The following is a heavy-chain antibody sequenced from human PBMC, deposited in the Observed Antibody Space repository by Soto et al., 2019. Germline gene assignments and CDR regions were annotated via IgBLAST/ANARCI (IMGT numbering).Heavy chain of an antibody. Sequence: QVQLQESGPGLVKPSQTLSLTCTVSGGSISSGGYYWSWIRQHPGKGLEWIGYIYYSGSTYYNPSLKSRVTISVDTSKNQFSLKLSSVTVADTAVYYCARDGSMTTVTTDYYYGMDVWDQGTTVTVSS. CDR1: GGSISSGGYY. J-gene: IGHJ6*02. D-gene: IGHD4-17*01. V-gene: IGHV4-31*03. CDR2: IYYSGST. CDR3: ARDGSMTTVTTDYYYGMDV.